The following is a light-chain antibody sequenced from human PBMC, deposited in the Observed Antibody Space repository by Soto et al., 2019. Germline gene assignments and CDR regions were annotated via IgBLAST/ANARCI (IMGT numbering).Light chain of an antibody. J-gene: IGKJ1*01. CDR2: GAS. CDR1: HTVSSK. CDR3: QQYNSWLWT. V-gene: IGKV3-15*01. Sequence: EIVVTQSPATLFVSPGEAATLSCRATHTVSSKVAWYQQKPGQAPRLLIYGASTRATGIPARFSASGSGTEFTLIFSSLQYEDSAVYYCQQYNSWLWTFGQGTKVDIK.